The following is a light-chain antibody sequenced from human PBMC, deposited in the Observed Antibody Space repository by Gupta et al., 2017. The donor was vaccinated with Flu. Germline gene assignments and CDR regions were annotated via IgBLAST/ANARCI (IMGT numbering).Light chain of an antibody. CDR1: STDVCVYNY. J-gene: IGLJ1*01. V-gene: IGLV2-14*01. CDR2: EVS. CDR3: SSYTTRSTLG. Sequence: QSALTQPAPVSGTPGQSITISCTGTSTDVCVYNYVSWYQQHPGKAPKLMFYEVSNRPSGVPNRFSGSKSGNTASLTISGLQAEDEADYHCSSYTTRSTLGFGTGTKVTVL.